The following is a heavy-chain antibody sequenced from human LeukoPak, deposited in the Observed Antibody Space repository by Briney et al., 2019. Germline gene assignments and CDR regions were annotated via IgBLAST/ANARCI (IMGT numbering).Heavy chain of an antibody. Sequence: GESLKISCKGSGYSFTYYWIGWVRQMPGKGLEWMGIIYPGDSDTRYRPSFQGQVTISADNSITTAYLQWSSLKASDTAIYYCASGGYTYPRWFDPWGQGTLVTVSS. D-gene: IGHD5-18*01. CDR3: ASGGYTYPRWFDP. J-gene: IGHJ5*02. V-gene: IGHV5-51*01. CDR1: GYSFTYYW. CDR2: IYPGDSDT.